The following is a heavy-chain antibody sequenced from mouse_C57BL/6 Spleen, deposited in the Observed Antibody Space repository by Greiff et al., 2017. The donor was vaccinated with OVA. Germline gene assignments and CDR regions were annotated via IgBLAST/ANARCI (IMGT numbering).Heavy chain of an antibody. CDR2: IYPGAGDT. V-gene: IGHV1-80*01. D-gene: IGHD3-1*01. CDR1: GYAFSSYW. Sequence: QVQLQQSGAELVKPGASVKISCKASGYAFSSYWMNWVTQRPGKGLEWIGQIYPGAGDTNYNGKFKGKATLTADKSSSTAYMQLSSLTSEDSAVYFCARKELGGAMDYWGQGTSVTVSS. CDR3: ARKELGGAMDY. J-gene: IGHJ4*01.